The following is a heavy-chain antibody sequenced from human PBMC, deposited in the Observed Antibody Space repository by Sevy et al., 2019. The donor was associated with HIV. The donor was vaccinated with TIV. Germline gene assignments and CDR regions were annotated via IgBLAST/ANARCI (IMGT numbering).Heavy chain of an antibody. D-gene: IGHD3-22*01. CDR1: GFTFTSYG. CDR3: AREFPYYSDNVDYYRTVGFDF. Sequence: GGSLRLSCAASGFTFTSYGMHWVRQAPGKGLEWVAVIWYDGSNKNYADPVKGRFTIARDNPENTLERQMNSLRADDTAVYYCAREFPYYSDNVDYYRTVGFDFWGQGTRVTVSS. J-gene: IGHJ4*02. CDR2: IWYDGSNK. V-gene: IGHV3-33*01.